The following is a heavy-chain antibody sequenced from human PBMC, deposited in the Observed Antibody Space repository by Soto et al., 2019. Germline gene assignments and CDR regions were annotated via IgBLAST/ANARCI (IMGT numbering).Heavy chain of an antibody. J-gene: IGHJ4*02. V-gene: IGHV3-11*05. CDR2: ISGSSSDT. CDR1: GFTFSDYY. CDR3: ATGPRRLRD. Sequence: QVQLVESGGGLVKPGGSLRLSCAASGFTFSDYYMSWIRQAPGKGLESLSYISGSSSDTKYADSVRGRFTISRDNAKKSLYLQMNSLRAEDTAVYYCATGPRRLRDWGQGTPVIVFS.